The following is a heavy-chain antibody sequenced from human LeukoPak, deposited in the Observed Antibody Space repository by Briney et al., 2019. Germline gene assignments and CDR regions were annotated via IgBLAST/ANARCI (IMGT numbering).Heavy chain of an antibody. Sequence: GASVKVSCKASGYTFTGYYMHWVRQAPGQGLEWMGWINPNSGGTNYAQKFQGRVTMTRDTSISTAYMELSRLRSDDTAVYYCARIRRSMVRAFDYWGQGTLVTVSS. CDR1: GYTFTGYY. V-gene: IGHV1-2*02. CDR2: INPNSGGT. J-gene: IGHJ4*02. D-gene: IGHD3-10*01. CDR3: ARIRRSMVRAFDY.